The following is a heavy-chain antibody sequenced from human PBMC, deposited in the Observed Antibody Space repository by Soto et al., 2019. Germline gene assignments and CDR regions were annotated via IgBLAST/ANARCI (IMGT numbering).Heavy chain of an antibody. J-gene: IGHJ3*02. CDR2: INYSGST. CDR3: SSHHAWLDAPFGHFDI. V-gene: IGHV4-39*01. Sequence: PSETLSLTCTVSGGAISSGSYYWGWIRQPPGKGLEWIGSINYSGSTDYNPSLKSRVTISVDTSKNQFSLKLSSVTSAVTAVSYSSSHHAWLDAPFGHFDIFRQRTMVT. CDR1: GGAISSGSYY. D-gene: IGHD2-8*01.